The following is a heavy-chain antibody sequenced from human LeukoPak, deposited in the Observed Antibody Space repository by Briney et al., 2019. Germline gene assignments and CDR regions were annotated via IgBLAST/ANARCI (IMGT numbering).Heavy chain of an antibody. J-gene: IGHJ4*02. CDR2: IIPIFGTA. CDR1: GGTFSSYA. Sequence: SVKVSCKASGGTFSSYAISWVRQAPGRGLEWMGRIIPIFGTANYAQKFQGRVTITTDESTSTAYMELSSLRSEDTAVYYCAREAPRITIFGVVIRYFDYWGQGTLVTVSS. CDR3: AREAPRITIFGVVIRYFDY. V-gene: IGHV1-69*05. D-gene: IGHD3-3*01.